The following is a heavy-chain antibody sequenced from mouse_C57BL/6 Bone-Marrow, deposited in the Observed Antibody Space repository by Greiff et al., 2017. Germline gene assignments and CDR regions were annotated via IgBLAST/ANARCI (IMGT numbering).Heavy chain of an antibody. J-gene: IGHJ1*03. CDR3: ARRRSYDGYSYWYFDV. CDR2: INPNNGGT. D-gene: IGHD2-3*01. CDR1: GYTFTDYY. Sequence: EVQLQQSGPELVKPGASVKISCKASGYTFTDYYMNWVKQSHGKSLEWIGDINPNNGGTSYNQKFKGKATLTVDKSSSTAYMELRSLTSEDSAVYYCARRRSYDGYSYWYFDVWGTGTTVTVSS. V-gene: IGHV1-26*01.